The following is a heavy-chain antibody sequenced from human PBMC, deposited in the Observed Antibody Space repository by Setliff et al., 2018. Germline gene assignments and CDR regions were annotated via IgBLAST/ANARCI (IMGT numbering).Heavy chain of an antibody. D-gene: IGHD6-19*01. CDR3: AGEQWLAPPGYYYMDV. CDR2: ISHSGST. CDR1: GYSISSGHY. J-gene: IGHJ6*03. Sequence: PSETLSLTCTVPGYSISSGHYWGWIRQPPGKGLEWIGSISHSGSTYYNPSLRSRVTISLDTSKNQFSPKLTSVTAADTAVYYCAGEQWLAPPGYYYMDVWAKGTTVTVSS. V-gene: IGHV4-38-2*02.